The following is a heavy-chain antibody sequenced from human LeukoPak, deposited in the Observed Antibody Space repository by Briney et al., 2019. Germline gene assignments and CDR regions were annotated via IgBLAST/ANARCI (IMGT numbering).Heavy chain of an antibody. CDR1: GGSISSYY. J-gene: IGHJ3*02. CDR3: ARTVAGTEDAFDI. D-gene: IGHD6-19*01. CDR2: IYTSGST. V-gene: IGHV4-4*07. Sequence: ETLSLTCTVSGGSISSYYWSWVRQPAGKGLEWIGRIYTSGSTNYNPSLTSGGTISVDTSNTQFSLKLSSVTAADTAVYYCARTVAGTEDAFDIWGQGTMVTVSS.